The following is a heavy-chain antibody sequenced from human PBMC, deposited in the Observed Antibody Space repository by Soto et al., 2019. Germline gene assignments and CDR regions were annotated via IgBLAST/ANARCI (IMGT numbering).Heavy chain of an antibody. J-gene: IGHJ6*02. CDR2: INPNSGGT. V-gene: IGHV1-2*04. CDR3: ARDIYYGSGSHPSYYYYYGMDV. Sequence: GASVKVSCKASGYTFTGYYMHWVRQAPGQGLEWMGWINPNSGGTNYAQKFQGWVTMTRDTSISTAYMELSRLRSDDTAVYYCARDIYYGSGSHPSYYYYYGMDVWGQGTTVTVSS. CDR1: GYTFTGYY. D-gene: IGHD3-10*01.